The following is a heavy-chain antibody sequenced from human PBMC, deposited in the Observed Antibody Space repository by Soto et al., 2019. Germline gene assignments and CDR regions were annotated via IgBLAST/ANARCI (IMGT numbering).Heavy chain of an antibody. J-gene: IGHJ4*02. CDR2: IYPRGGNI. CDR1: GYTFDSYY. V-gene: IGHV1-46*02. D-gene: IGHD2-15*01. CDR3: ARETYCSGYSCHRAFDY. Sequence: QVQLAQSGAEVRKPGASVKVSCKASGYTFDSYYLHWVRQAPGQGLEWMGIIYPRGGNINYAQKFGGRVTMSRDTSTSTVYMELSSLRSEDTAMYYCARETYCSGYSCHRAFDYWGQGTLVTVSS.